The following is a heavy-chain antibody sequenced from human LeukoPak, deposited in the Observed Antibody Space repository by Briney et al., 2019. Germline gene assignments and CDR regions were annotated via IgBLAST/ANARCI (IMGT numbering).Heavy chain of an antibody. V-gene: IGHV5-51*01. CDR1: GYSFTNYW. D-gene: IGHD2-21*02. CDR3: ARHGVFCGGDCYSGFDY. J-gene: IGHJ4*02. CDR2: IYPGDSDT. Sequence: GESLKIPCKGSGYSFTNYWIGWVRQMPGKGLEWMGIIYPGDSDTRYSPSFQGQVTISTDKSISTAYLQWSSLKASDTAMYYCARHGVFCGGDCYSGFDYWGQGTLVTVSS.